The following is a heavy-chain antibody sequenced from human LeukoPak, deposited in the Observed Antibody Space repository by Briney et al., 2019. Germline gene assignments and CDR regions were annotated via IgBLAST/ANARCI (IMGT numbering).Heavy chain of an antibody. J-gene: IGHJ4*02. CDR2: IKQDETEK. Sequence: GGSLRLSCTASGFTFSNFWMGWVRQAPGKGLEWVANIKQDETEKFYLGSVKGRSTISRDNAKNSLYLQMNSLRAEDTAVYYCARDARDIVATEIDYWGQGTLVTVSS. V-gene: IGHV3-7*03. CDR3: ARDARDIVATEIDY. D-gene: IGHD5-12*01. CDR1: GFTFSNFW.